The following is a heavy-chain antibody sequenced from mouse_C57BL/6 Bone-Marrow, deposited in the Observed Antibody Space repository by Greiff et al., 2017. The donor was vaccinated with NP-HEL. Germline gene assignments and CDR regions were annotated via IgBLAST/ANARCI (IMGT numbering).Heavy chain of an antibody. CDR2: ISSGGSYT. CDR1: GFTFSSYG. V-gene: IGHV5-6*01. D-gene: IGHD6-1*01. J-gene: IGHJ3*01. Sequence: DVHLVESGGDLVKPGGSLKLSCAASGFTFSSYGMSWVRQTPDKRLEWVATISSGGSYTYYPDSVKGRFTISRDNAKNTLYLQMSSLKSEDTAMYYCARQGRGWFAYWGQGTLVTVSA. CDR3: ARQGRGWFAY.